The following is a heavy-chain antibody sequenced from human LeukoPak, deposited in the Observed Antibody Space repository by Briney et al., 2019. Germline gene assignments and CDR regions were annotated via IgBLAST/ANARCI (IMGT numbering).Heavy chain of an antibody. V-gene: IGHV3-23*01. J-gene: IGHJ4*02. CDR2: TSGSGRSI. Sequence: PGGSLRLSCAASGFTFSSYAMSWVRQAPGKGLEWVSGTSGSGRSIHYADSVKGRFTISRDNSKNTLYLQLSSLRADDTAMYYCARGGGDGGWYFDYWGQGTLVTVSS. CDR1: GFTFSSYA. CDR3: ARGGGDGGWYFDY. D-gene: IGHD2-21*02.